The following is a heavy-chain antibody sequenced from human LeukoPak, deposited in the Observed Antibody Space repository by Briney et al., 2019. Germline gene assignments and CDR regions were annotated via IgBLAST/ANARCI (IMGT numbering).Heavy chain of an antibody. CDR1: GCTFTSYG. Sequence: ASVKVSCKASGCTFTSYGISWVRQAHGQGLEWMGWISAYNGNTNYAQKPQGRVTMTTDTSTSTAYMELRSLRSDDTAVYYCARADAVVTAWGIHYFDYWGQGTLVTVSS. CDR3: ARADAVVTAWGIHYFDY. J-gene: IGHJ4*02. CDR2: ISAYNGNT. D-gene: IGHD2-21*02. V-gene: IGHV1-18*01.